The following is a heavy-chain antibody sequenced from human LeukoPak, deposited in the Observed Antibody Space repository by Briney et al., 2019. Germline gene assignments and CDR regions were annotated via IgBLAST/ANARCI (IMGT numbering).Heavy chain of an antibody. Sequence: GGSLRLSCVASGFTFSSHGMHWVRQAPGKGLEWVAFIRYDGSNKYYADSVKGRFTISRDNSKNTLYLQMNSLRAEDTAVYYCARERLTIFGLDYWGQGTLVTVSS. V-gene: IGHV3-30*02. J-gene: IGHJ4*02. CDR2: IRYDGSNK. CDR3: ARERLTIFGLDY. D-gene: IGHD3-3*01. CDR1: GFTFSSHG.